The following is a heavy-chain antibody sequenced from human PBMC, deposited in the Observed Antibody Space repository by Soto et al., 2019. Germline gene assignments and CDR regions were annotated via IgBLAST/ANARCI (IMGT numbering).Heavy chain of an antibody. D-gene: IGHD6-13*01. CDR1: GFTFSSYA. Sequence: PGGSLRLSCAASGFTFSSYAMHWVRQAPGKGLEWVAVISYDGSNKYYADSVKGRFTISRDNSKNTLYLQMNSLRAEDTAVYYCAGHLFAGPDVDYYGMDVWGQGTTVTVSS. CDR2: ISYDGSNK. J-gene: IGHJ6*02. V-gene: IGHV3-30-3*01. CDR3: AGHLFAGPDVDYYGMDV.